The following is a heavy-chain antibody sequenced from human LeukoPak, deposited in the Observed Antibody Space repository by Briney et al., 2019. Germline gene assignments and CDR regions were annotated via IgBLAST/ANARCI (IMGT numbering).Heavy chain of an antibody. V-gene: IGHV5-51*01. CDR2: IYPGDSDT. CDR1: GYSFTSYW. D-gene: IGHD6-19*01. J-gene: IGHJ4*02. Sequence: GESLKISCKGSGYSFTSYWIGWVRQMPGKGLEWMGIIYPGDSDTRYSPSFQGQVTISADKSISTAYLQWSSLRSEDTAVYYCASRPYSSGWRGLYFDYWGQGTLVTVSS. CDR3: ASRPYSSGWRGLYFDY.